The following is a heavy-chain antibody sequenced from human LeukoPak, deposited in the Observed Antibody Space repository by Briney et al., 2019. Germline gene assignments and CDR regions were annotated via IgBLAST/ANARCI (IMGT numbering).Heavy chain of an antibody. D-gene: IGHD4-23*01. CDR2: ISGSGGST. Sequence: GGSLRLSCAASGFTFSSYAMSWVRQAPGKGLEWVSAISGSGGSTYYADSVKGRFTISRDNSKNTLYLQMNSLRAEDTAVYYCARAGSSDYGGNWNAFDIWGQGTMVTVSS. V-gene: IGHV3-23*01. CDR1: GFTFSSYA. CDR3: ARAGSSDYGGNWNAFDI. J-gene: IGHJ3*02.